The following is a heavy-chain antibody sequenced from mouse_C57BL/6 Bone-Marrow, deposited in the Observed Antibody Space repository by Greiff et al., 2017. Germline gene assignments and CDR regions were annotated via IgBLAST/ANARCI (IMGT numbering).Heavy chain of an antibody. Sequence: VQRVESGAELVRPGASVTLSCKASGYTFTDSEMHWVKQTPVHGLEWIGAIDPEPGGTAYNQKFKGKAILTADKSSGTGYMDLRSLTSEDSAVYYCNRDGYYVKFAYWGQVTLVAVSA. CDR2: IDPEPGGT. D-gene: IGHD2-3*01. CDR1: GYTFTDSE. CDR3: NRDGYYVKFAY. J-gene: IGHJ3*01. V-gene: IGHV1-15*01.